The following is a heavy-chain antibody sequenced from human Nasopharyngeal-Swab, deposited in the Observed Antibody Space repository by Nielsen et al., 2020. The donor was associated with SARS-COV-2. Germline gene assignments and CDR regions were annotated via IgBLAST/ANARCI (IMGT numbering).Heavy chain of an antibody. Sequence: GGSLRLSCAASGFTFSSYAMHWVRQAPGKGLEWAAVISYDGSNKYYADSVKGRFTVSRDNSKNTLYLQMNSLRSDDTAVYYCARSECRENLYGFGWSGGLGYWGRGTLVTVSS. D-gene: IGHD2-2*02. CDR3: ARSECRENLYGFGWSGGLGY. V-gene: IGHV3-30*04. CDR1: GFTFSSYA. CDR2: ISYDGSNK. J-gene: IGHJ4*02.